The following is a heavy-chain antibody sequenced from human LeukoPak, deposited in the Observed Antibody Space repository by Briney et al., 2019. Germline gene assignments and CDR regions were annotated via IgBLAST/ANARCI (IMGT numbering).Heavy chain of an antibody. D-gene: IGHD2-15*01. Sequence: GGSLRLSCAASGFTFTSYAMNWVRQAPGEGLEWVSAISGSGANTYYTDSVKGRFTVSRDDSNKTLHLQMNSLRAEDTAVYYCAKGSGAGCYSVTDYWGQGTLVTVSS. CDR1: GFTFTSYA. J-gene: IGHJ4*02. CDR2: ISGSGANT. V-gene: IGHV3-23*01. CDR3: AKGSGAGCYSVTDY.